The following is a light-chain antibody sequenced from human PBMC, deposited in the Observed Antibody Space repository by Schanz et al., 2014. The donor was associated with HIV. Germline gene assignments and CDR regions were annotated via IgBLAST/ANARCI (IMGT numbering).Light chain of an antibody. CDR2: EVN. CDR1: SSDVGGYNY. Sequence: QSALTQPPSASGSPGQSVTISCTGTSSDVGGYNYVSWYQQHPGKAPKLIIYEVNKRPSGVPDRFYGAKSGNTASLTVSGLQAEDEADYHCSSYAGRNTLVFGGGTKLTVL. J-gene: IGLJ2*01. V-gene: IGLV2-8*01. CDR3: SSYAGRNTLV.